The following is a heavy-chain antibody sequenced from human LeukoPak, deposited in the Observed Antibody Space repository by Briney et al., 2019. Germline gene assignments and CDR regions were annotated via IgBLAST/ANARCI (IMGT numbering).Heavy chain of an antibody. D-gene: IGHD6-19*01. CDR1: GGSISSSSYY. J-gene: IGHJ5*02. V-gene: IGHV4-39*07. CDR3: ARTKAVANWLDP. CDR2: IYYRGST. Sequence: SETLSLTCTVSGGSISSSSYYWGWIRQPPGKGLEWIGSIYYRGSTYYNSSLKSRVTISVDTSKNQFSLKLNSVTAADTAVYYCARTKAVANWLDPWGQGTLVTVSS.